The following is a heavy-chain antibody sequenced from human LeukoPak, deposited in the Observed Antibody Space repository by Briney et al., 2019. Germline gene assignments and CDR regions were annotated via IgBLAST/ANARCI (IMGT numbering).Heavy chain of an antibody. V-gene: IGHV4-59*01. J-gene: IGHJ3*02. CDR3: ARPYSSGWHGAFDI. CDR2: ISNTGRT. CDR1: GGSISSYY. Sequence: SETLSLTCTVSGGSISSYYWSWIRQPPGKGLEWIGYISNTGRTNYIPSLESRVTISVDTSKNQLSLKLSSVTAADTAVYYCARPYSSGWHGAFDIWGQGTKVTVSS. D-gene: IGHD6-19*01.